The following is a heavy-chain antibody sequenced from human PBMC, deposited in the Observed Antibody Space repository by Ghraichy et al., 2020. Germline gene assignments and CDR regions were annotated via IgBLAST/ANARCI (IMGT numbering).Heavy chain of an antibody. V-gene: IGHV4-59*08. D-gene: IGHD5-12*01. CDR1: GGSIRGHY. J-gene: IGHJ6*02. Sequence: SQTLSLTCTVSGGSIRGHYWSWVWQPPGKGLEWIGYVHYTGNTDYSPSMKSRATISLDTPRNQFSLTLTSVTAADTAVYYCARRGRGYSLVYYGLDVWGQGTTVTVSS. CDR3: ARRGRGYSLVYYGLDV. CDR2: VHYTGNT.